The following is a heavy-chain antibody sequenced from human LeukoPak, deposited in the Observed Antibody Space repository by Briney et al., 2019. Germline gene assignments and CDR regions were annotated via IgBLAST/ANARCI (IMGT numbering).Heavy chain of an antibody. J-gene: IGHJ5*02. CDR2: IIPILGIA. CDR1: GGTFSSYA. D-gene: IGHD3-10*01. Sequence: GSSVKVSCKASGGTFSSYAISWVRQAPGQGLEWMGRIIPILGIANYAQKFQGRVAITADNSTSTAYMELSSLISEDTAVYYCARDPRRASGRPTNWFDPWGQGTLVTVSS. CDR3: ARDPRRASGRPTNWFDP. V-gene: IGHV1-69*04.